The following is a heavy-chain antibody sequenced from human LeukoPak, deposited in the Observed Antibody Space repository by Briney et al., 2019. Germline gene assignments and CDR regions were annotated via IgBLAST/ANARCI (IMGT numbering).Heavy chain of an antibody. D-gene: IGHD6-19*01. J-gene: IGHJ4*02. V-gene: IGHV3-30*04. CDR2: ISYDGSNK. CDR3: ARDLTHLAMAGTGILGYFDY. Sequence: PGGSLRLSCAASGFTFSSYAMHWVRQAPGKGLEWVAVISYDGSNKYYADSVKGRFTISRDNSKNTLYLQMNSLRAEDTAVYYCARDLTHLAMAGTGILGYFDYWGQGILVTVSS. CDR1: GFTFSSYA.